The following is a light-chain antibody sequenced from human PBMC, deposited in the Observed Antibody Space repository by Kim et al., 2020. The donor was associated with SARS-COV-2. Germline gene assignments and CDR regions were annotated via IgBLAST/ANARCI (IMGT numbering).Light chain of an antibody. CDR2: WSS. CDR3: QQYHDLPYT. Sequence: AVSRCERATFNCKSSQSVSNKLVWYQQKPGQPPKLLIRWSSDRESGVPDRFSGSGSGTDFTLSISSLQAEDLAVYHCQQYHDLPYTFGQGTKLEI. CDR1: QSVSNK. V-gene: IGKV4-1*01. J-gene: IGKJ2*01.